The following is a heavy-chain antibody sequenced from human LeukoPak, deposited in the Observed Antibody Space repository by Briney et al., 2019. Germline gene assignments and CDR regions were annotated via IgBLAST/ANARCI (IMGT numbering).Heavy chain of an antibody. V-gene: IGHV4-34*01. D-gene: IGHD6-19*01. CDR1: GGSFSGYY. CDR3: ARLEAYSSGWYVYFDY. Sequence: PSETLSLTCAVYGGSFSGYYWSWIRQPPGKGLEWIGEINHSGSTNYNPSLKSRVTISVDTSKNQFSLKLSSVTAADTAVYYCARLEAYSSGWYVYFDYWGQGTLVTVSS. CDR2: INHSGST. J-gene: IGHJ4*02.